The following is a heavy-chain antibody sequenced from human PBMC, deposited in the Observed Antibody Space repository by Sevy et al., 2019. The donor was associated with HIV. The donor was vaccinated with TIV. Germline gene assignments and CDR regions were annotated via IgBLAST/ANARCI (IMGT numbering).Heavy chain of an antibody. CDR3: ARDSTMRVEGGRAFDI. V-gene: IGHV3-48*02. CDR1: GFTFSSYS. Sequence: GGSLRLSCAASGFTFSSYSMNWVRQAPGKGLEWVSYISSSSSTIYYADSVKGRFTISRDNAKNSLYLQMSSLRDEDTAVYYCARDSTMRVEGGRAFDIWGQGTMVTVSS. D-gene: IGHD3-22*01. J-gene: IGHJ3*02. CDR2: ISSSSSTI.